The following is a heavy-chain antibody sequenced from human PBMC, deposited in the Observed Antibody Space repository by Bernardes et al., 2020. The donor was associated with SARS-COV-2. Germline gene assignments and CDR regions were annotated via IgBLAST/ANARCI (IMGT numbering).Heavy chain of an antibody. CDR3: ASRDYGDYVGSDY. Sequence: SETLSLTCTVSGGSVSSGSYYWSWIRQPPGKGLEWIGYIYCSGSTNYNPSLKSRVTISVDTSKNQFSLKLSSVTAADTAVYYCASRDYGDYVGSDYWGQGTLVTVSS. D-gene: IGHD4-17*01. V-gene: IGHV4-61*01. CDR2: IYCSGST. J-gene: IGHJ4*02. CDR1: GGSVSSGSYY.